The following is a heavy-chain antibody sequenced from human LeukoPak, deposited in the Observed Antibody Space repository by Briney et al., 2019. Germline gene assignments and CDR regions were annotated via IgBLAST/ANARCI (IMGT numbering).Heavy chain of an antibody. V-gene: IGHV3-23*01. Sequence: GGSLRLSCIASGFTFNSYAMSWVRQAPGKGLEWVSAMSGSDAGTYYADSVKGRFTISRDNARNSLYLQMNSLRAEDTAVYFCAREQTGYRPPQLVRYYYMDVWGKGTTVTVSS. D-gene: IGHD1-1*01. J-gene: IGHJ6*03. CDR1: GFTFNSYA. CDR3: AREQTGYRPPQLVRYYYMDV. CDR2: MSGSDAGT.